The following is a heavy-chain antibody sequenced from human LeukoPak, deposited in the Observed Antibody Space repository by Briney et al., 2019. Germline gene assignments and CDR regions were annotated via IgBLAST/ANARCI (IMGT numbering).Heavy chain of an antibody. CDR2: ISADSGNT. D-gene: IGHD6-6*01. Sequence: ASVKVSCKASGYTFDNYDINWVRQAPGQGLEWLGWISADSGNTNYAQKLQGRVTMTTDTSTSTAYMELRSLRSDDTAVYYCARAGAARPDAFFDYWGQGTLVTVSS. J-gene: IGHJ4*02. CDR1: GYTFDNYD. CDR3: ARAGAARPDAFFDY. V-gene: IGHV1-18*01.